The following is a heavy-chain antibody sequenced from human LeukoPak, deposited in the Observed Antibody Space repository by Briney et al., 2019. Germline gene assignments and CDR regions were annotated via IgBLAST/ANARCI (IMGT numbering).Heavy chain of an antibody. CDR3: ARDDDFWSGYTEGIADPLQGI. CDR1: GFTFSDYY. Sequence: GGSLRLSCAASGFTFSDYYMSWIRQAPGKGLEWVSYISSSGSTIYYADSVKGRFTISRDNAKNSLYLQMNSLRAEDTAVYYCARDDDFWSGYTEGIADPLQGIWGQGTMVTVSS. V-gene: IGHV3-11*04. J-gene: IGHJ3*02. D-gene: IGHD3-3*01. CDR2: ISSSGSTI.